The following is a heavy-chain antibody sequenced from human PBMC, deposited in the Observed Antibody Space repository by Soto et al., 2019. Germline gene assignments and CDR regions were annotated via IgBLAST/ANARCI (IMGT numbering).Heavy chain of an antibody. CDR2: IYHNGDP. D-gene: IGHD6-19*01. CDR3: AREVGGWLDY. Sequence: SETLSHTCGISGGSISTSNWLSWVRQPPEKGLEWIGQIYHNGDPIYNPSLESRVTISVDKSKNHFSLRLNSVTAADTAVYYCAREVGGWLDYWGQGTRVT. CDR1: GGSISTSNW. V-gene: IGHV4-4*02. J-gene: IGHJ4*02.